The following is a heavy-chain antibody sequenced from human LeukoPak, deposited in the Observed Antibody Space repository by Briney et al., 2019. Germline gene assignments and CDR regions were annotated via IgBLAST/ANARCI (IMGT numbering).Heavy chain of an antibody. CDR1: GFTFSSYG. J-gene: IGHJ4*02. CDR2: IWYDGSNK. Sequence: GRSLRLSCAASGFTFSSYGMHWARQAPGRGLEWVALIWYDGSNKYYADSVKGRFTISRDNSKNTLYLQMNSLRAEDTAVYYCARALFIYDSSGLNYWGQGTLVTVSS. CDR3: ARALFIYDSSGLNY. D-gene: IGHD3-22*01. V-gene: IGHV3-33*01.